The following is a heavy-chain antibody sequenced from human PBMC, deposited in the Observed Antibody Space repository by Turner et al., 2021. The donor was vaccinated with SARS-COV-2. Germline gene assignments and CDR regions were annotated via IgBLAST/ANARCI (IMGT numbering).Heavy chain of an antibody. Sequence: QVQLQESGPGLVRPSATLSLTCPVPGGSISSKSWSWIRQSPGRGLEWIGYFYKIGSIDYNPTLRSRVTISVDTSKNQLSLNLISMTAADTAVYYCARHQGSTSGYDHGMNVWGQGTAVIVSS. V-gene: IGHV4-59*08. CDR2: FYKIGSI. CDR1: GGSISSKS. CDR3: ARHQGSTSGYDHGMNV. J-gene: IGHJ6*02. D-gene: IGHD1-1*01.